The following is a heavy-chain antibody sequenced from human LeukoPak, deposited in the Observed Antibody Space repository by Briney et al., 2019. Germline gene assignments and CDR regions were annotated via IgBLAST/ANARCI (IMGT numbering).Heavy chain of an antibody. CDR2: IYYSGST. CDR3: ARQLLWFGEFDY. Sequence: SETLSLTCTVSGGSISSGSYYWSWIRQPPGKGLEWIGYIYYSGSTNYNPSLKSRVTISVDTSKNQFSLKLSSVTAADTAVYYCARQLLWFGEFDYWGQGTLVTVSS. J-gene: IGHJ4*02. D-gene: IGHD3-10*01. CDR1: GGSISSGSYY. V-gene: IGHV4-61*01.